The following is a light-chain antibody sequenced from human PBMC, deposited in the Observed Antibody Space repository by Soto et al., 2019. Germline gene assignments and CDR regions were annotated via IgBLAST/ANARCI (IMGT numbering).Light chain of an antibody. CDR1: QYVGSSF. J-gene: IGKJ4*01. Sequence: EIVLTQSPGTLSLSPGERATLSCRASQYVGSSFLAWYQQKPGQAPRLLIFGASNRANGIPDRFSGSGSGTDFTLTISRLEPEDFAVFYCQQYGSSPLTFGGGTKVEIK. V-gene: IGKV3-20*01. CDR2: GAS. CDR3: QQYGSSPLT.